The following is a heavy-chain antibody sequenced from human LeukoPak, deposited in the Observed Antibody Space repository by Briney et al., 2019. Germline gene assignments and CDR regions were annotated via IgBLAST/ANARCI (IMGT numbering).Heavy chain of an antibody. J-gene: IGHJ5*02. CDR2: ISSSGSTI. CDR1: GFTFSDYY. CDR3: ARDLITMVRENWFDP. V-gene: IGHV3-11*01. D-gene: IGHD3-10*01. Sequence: PGGSLRLSCAASGFTFSDYYMSWIRQAPGKGLEWVSYISSSGSTIYYADSVKGRFTISRDNAKNSLYLQMNSLRAEDTAAYYCARDLITMVRENWFDPWGQGTLVTVSS.